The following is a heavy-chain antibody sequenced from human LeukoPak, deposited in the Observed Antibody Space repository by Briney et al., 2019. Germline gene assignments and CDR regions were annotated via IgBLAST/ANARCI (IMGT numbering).Heavy chain of an antibody. CDR2: IKTDGSPS. Sequence: GGSLRLSCAASGFTFSSYWMHWVRQAPGKGLVWVSRIKTDGSPSNYADSVKGRFTISRDNAKNSLYLQMNSLRAEDTAVYYCARDEYDSSGYYYNYYYYGMDVWGQGTTVTVSS. V-gene: IGHV3-74*01. CDR1: GFTFSSYW. CDR3: ARDEYDSSGYYYNYYYYGMDV. J-gene: IGHJ6*02. D-gene: IGHD3-22*01.